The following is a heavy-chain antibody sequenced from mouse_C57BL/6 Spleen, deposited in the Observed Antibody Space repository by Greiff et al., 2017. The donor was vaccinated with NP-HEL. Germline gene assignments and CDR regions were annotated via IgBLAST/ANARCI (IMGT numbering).Heavy chain of an antibody. CDR2: INPSTGGT. D-gene: IGHD1-1*01. J-gene: IGHJ2*01. CDR3: ARRDYGSDYFDY. V-gene: IGHV1-42*01. Sequence: EVQLQQSGPELVKPGASVKISCKASGYSFTGYYMNWVKQSPEKSLEWIGEINPSTGGTTYNQKFKAKATLTVDKSSSTAYMQLKSLTSEDSAVYYCARRDYGSDYFDYWGQGTTLTVSS. CDR1: GYSFTGYY.